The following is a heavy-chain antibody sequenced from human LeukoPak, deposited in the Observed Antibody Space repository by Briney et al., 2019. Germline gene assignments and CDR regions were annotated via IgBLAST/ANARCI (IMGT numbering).Heavy chain of an antibody. D-gene: IGHD6-13*01. CDR1: GFTFSSYS. CDR3: AKGLAAVGTRPPFDY. Sequence: GGSLRLSCAASGFTFSSYSMNWVRQAPGKGLEWVSAISGSGGSTYYADSVKGRFTISRDNSKNTLHLQMNSLRAEDTAVYYCAKGLAAVGTRPPFDYWGQGTLVTVSS. CDR2: ISGSGGST. J-gene: IGHJ4*02. V-gene: IGHV3-23*01.